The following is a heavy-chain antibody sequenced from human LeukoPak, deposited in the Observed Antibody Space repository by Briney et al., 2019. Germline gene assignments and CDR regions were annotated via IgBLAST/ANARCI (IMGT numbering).Heavy chain of an antibody. CDR3: AGRVGYSSGRAFDP. Sequence: SGGSLRLSCAASGFTFDDYAMHWVRQAPGKGLEWVSGISWNSGSIGYADSVKGRFTISRDNAKNSLYLQMNSLRAEDTAVYYCAGRVGYSSGRAFDPWGQGTLVTVSS. V-gene: IGHV3-9*01. CDR1: GFTFDDYA. CDR2: ISWNSGSI. D-gene: IGHD6-25*01. J-gene: IGHJ5*02.